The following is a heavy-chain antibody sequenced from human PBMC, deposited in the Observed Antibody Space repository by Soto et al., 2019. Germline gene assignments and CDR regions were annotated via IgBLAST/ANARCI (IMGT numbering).Heavy chain of an antibody. CDR1: GGSISSYY. CDR2: TYNTRST. V-gene: IGHV4-59*01. CDR3: ARGERWLQD. Sequence: QVQLQESGPGLVKLSETLSLTCTVSGGSISSYYCSWIRQPPGRGLEWIGYTYNTRSTNYNPSLNSRVTISVDTPNNQFSLKLSSVTAADTAVYYCARGERWLQDWGQGTLVTVSS. J-gene: IGHJ4*02. D-gene: IGHD5-18*01.